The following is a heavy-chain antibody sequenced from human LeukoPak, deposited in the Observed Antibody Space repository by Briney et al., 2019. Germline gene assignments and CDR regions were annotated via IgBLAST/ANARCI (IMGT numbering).Heavy chain of an antibody. CDR2: IYHSGST. CDR3: ARSGSDSAYYYYMDV. CDR1: GYSISSGYY. V-gene: IGHV4-38-2*02. D-gene: IGHD3-10*01. Sequence: NPSETLSLTCTVSGYSISSGYYLGWIRQPPGKGLEWIGSIYHSGSTYYNPSLKSRVTISVDTSKNQFSLKMSSVTAADEAVYYCARSGSDSAYYYYMDVWGKGTTVTISS. J-gene: IGHJ6*03.